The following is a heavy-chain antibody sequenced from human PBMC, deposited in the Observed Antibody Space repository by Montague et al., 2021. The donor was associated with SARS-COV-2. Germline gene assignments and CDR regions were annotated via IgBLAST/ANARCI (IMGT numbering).Heavy chain of an antibody. V-gene: IGHV4-39*01. J-gene: IGHJ5*02. D-gene: IGHD3-10*01. Sequence: SETLSLTCTVSGGSISSSSNYWGWIRQPPGKGLEWIGSIYYSGSTYYNSSLKSRVTISVDTSKNKSSLKLNSVTAADTAVYYCARLVWFGELSSENWFDPWGQGTLVTVSS. CDR2: IYYSGST. CDR3: ARLVWFGELSSENWFDP. CDR1: GGSISSSSNY.